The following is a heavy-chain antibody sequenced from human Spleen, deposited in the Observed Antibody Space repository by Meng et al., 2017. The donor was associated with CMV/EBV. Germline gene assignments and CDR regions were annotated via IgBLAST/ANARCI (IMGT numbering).Heavy chain of an antibody. Sequence: WKAYGYMFIDSYMHWVRQAPGQGLEWMGWINLNTGGTNYAQKFQGRVTMTRDTSINTAYMELTSLTSDDTAVYHCARAKLSGTPNDYWGQGTLVTVSS. CDR1: GYMFIDSY. V-gene: IGHV1-2*02. CDR2: INLNTGGT. D-gene: IGHD5-12*01. CDR3: ARAKLSGTPNDY. J-gene: IGHJ4*02.